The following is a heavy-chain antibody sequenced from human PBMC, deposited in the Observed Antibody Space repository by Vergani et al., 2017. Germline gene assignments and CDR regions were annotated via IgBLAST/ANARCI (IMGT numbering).Heavy chain of an antibody. CDR2: IYTSGST. Sequence: QVQLQESGPGLVKPSQTLSLTCTVSGGSISSGSYYWSWIRQPAGKGLEWIGRIYTSGSTNYNPSLKSRVTISVDTSKNQFSLKLSSVTAADTAVYYCARDSSRIYDSSGYYYGMDVWGQGTTVTVSS. V-gene: IGHV4-61*02. J-gene: IGHJ6*02. CDR3: ARDSSRIYDSSGYYYGMDV. CDR1: GGSISSGSYY. D-gene: IGHD3-22*01.